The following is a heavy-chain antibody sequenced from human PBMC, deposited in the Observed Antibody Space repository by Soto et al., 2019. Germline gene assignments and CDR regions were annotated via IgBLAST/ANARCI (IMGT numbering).Heavy chain of an antibody. V-gene: IGHV3-48*01. J-gene: IGHJ4*02. Sequence: DVQVVESGGDLVQPGGSLRLSCVTSGFTFTAYSLNWVRQAPGQGLEWLAYIATNGGGTDYGDSVKGRFTISRDKAKNTVYWQMNGRRAEDTGVYHCVRDADKVPRGQHMVHGDYWGQGTVVTVSS. CDR1: GFTFTAYS. D-gene: IGHD3-10*01. CDR2: IATNGGGT. CDR3: VRDADKVPRGQHMVHGDY.